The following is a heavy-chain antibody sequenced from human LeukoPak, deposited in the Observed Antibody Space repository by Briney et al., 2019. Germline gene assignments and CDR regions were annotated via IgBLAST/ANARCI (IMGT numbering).Heavy chain of an antibody. CDR2: IYYSGST. V-gene: IGHV4-39*07. CDR1: GGSISSSSYY. Sequence: SETLSLTCTVSGGSISSSSYYWGWIRQPPGKGLEWIGSIYYSGSTNYNPSLKSRVTISVDTSKNQFSLKLSSVTAADTAVYYCARRVYSSSWSYYFDYWGQGTLVTVSS. CDR3: ARRVYSSSWSYYFDY. D-gene: IGHD6-13*01. J-gene: IGHJ4*02.